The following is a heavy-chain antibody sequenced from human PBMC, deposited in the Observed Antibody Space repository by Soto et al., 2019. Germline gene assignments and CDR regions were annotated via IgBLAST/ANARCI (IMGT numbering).Heavy chain of an antibody. CDR1: GFSLSTSGVG. V-gene: IGHV2-5*02. Sequence: QITLRESGPTLVKPTQTLTLTCTFSGFSLSTSGVGVGWIRQPPGRALEWLGLIYWDDDTRYSPSLKSRLTNTKDTSKNQVVLTMTNMDPVDTATYYCAHREFDGGRGVIRWFDPWGQGTLVTVSS. J-gene: IGHJ5*02. CDR3: AHREFDGGRGVIRWFDP. D-gene: IGHD3-10*01. CDR2: IYWDDDT.